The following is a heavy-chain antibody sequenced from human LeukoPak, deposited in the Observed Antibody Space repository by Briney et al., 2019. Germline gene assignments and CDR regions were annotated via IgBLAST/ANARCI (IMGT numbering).Heavy chain of an antibody. J-gene: IGHJ4*02. CDR2: INHSGST. V-gene: IGHV4-34*01. CDR3: ARSASWRAFLDY. D-gene: IGHD3-3*01. CDR1: GGSISSYY. Sequence: PSETLSLTCTVSGGSISSYYWSWIRQPPGKGLEWIGEINHSGSTNYNPSLKSRVTISVDTPKNQFSLKLSSVTAADTAVYYCARSASWRAFLDYWGQGTLVTVSS.